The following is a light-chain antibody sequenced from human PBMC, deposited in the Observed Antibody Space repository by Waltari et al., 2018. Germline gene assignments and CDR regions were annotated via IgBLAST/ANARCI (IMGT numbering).Light chain of an antibody. Sequence: EIVLTQSPATLSLSPGERATLSCRASQSVSSYLAGYQQKPGQAPRLLIYDASNRATGIPARFSGSGSGTDFTLTISSLEPEDFAVYYCQQRSNWPPGKLTFGGGTKVEIK. CDR1: QSVSSY. CDR2: DAS. CDR3: QQRSNWPPGKLT. V-gene: IGKV3-11*01. J-gene: IGKJ4*01.